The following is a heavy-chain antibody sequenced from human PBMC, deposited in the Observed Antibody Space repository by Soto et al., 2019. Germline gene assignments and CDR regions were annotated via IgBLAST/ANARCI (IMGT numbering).Heavy chain of an antibody. CDR1: GFTSSSYG. CDR3: AKELGDRGYYYYGMDV. V-gene: IGHV3-30*18. CDR2: ISYDGSNK. Sequence: GGSLRLSCAASGFTSSSYGMHWVRQAPGKGLEWVAAISYDGSNKYYADSVKGRFTISRDNSKNTLYLQMNSLRAEDTAVYYCAKELGDRGYYYYGMDVWGQGTTVTSP. J-gene: IGHJ6*02.